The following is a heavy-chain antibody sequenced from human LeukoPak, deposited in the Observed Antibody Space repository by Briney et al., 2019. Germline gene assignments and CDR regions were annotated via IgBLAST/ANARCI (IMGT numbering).Heavy chain of an antibody. J-gene: IGHJ4*02. CDR2: ISYDGSNK. CDR1: GFTFSSYA. Sequence: PGRSLRLSCAASGFTFSSYAMHWVRQAPGKGLEWVAVISYDGSNKYYADSVKGRFTISRDNSKNTLYLQMNSLRAEDTAVYYCARDPHTQTGYFDYWGQGTLVTVSS. CDR3: ARDPHTQTGYFDY. D-gene: IGHD1-1*01. V-gene: IGHV3-30-3*01.